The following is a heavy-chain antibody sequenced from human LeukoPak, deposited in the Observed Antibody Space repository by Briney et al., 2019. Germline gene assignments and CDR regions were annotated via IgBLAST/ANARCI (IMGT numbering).Heavy chain of an antibody. Sequence: GGSLRLSCAASGFTLSGYSMSWIRQAPRKGLEWVSYISSSGTSIYYAHSVKGRFTISRDNAKNSLYLQMNSLRAEDTAVYYCARADSSSWGGNWFDPWGQGTLVTVSS. J-gene: IGHJ5*02. D-gene: IGHD3-22*01. V-gene: IGHV3-11*01. CDR2: ISSSGTSI. CDR3: ARADSSSWGGNWFDP. CDR1: GFTLSGYS.